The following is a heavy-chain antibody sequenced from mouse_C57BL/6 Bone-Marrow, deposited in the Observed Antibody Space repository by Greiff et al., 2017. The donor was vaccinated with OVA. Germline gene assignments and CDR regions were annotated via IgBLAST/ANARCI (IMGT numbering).Heavy chain of an antibody. D-gene: IGHD1-1*01. CDR2: IDPENGDT. V-gene: IGHV14-4*01. CDR1: GFNIKDDY. CDR3: TIPLITTDY. J-gene: IGHJ2*01. Sequence: EVQLQQSGAELVRPGASVKLSCTASGFNIKDDYMHWVKQRPEQGLEWIGWIDPENGDTEYASKFQGKATITADTSSNTAYLQLSSLTSEDTAVYYCTIPLITTDYWGQGTTLTVSS.